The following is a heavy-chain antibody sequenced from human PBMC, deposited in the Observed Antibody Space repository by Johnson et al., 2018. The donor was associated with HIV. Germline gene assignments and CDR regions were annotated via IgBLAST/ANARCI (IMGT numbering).Heavy chain of an antibody. CDR3: ARLSKGGFDAFDI. J-gene: IGHJ3*02. Sequence: EVQVLESGGGVVQPGRSLRLSCAASGFTFSSYAMHWVRQAPGKGLEWVSVIYSGGSTYYADSVKGRFTISRDNSKNTLHLQMNSLRGEDTAVYYCARLSKGGFDAFDIWGQGTMVTVSS. CDR1: GFTFSSYA. V-gene: IGHV3-66*01. CDR2: IYSGGST. D-gene: IGHD5/OR15-5a*01.